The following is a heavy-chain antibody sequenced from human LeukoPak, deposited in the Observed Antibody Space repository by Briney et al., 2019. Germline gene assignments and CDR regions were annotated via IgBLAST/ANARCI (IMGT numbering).Heavy chain of an antibody. V-gene: IGHV1-18*01. J-gene: IGHJ4*02. Sequence: ASVKVSCKASGYTFSNYGVHWMRQAPGQGLEWMGWISAYNGNTNYAQKLQDRVTMTTDTSTSTAYMELRSLTSDDTAVYYCARDARGSPLSGSDCWGQGTPVTVSS. D-gene: IGHD2-15*01. CDR1: GYTFSNYG. CDR3: ARDARGSPLSGSDC. CDR2: ISAYNGNT.